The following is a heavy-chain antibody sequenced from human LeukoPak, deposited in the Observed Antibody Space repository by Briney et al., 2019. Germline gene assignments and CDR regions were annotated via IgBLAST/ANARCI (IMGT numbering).Heavy chain of an antibody. J-gene: IGHJ6*03. CDR2: IYHSGST. D-gene: IGHD3-10*01. CDR3: ARSGPYYYHYMDV. V-gene: IGHV4-38-2*02. CDR1: GYSITRGYY. Sequence: SETLSLTCTVSGYSITRGYYWGWIRQPPGKGLEWIGSIYHSGSTYYNPSLKSRVVISVDTSKNQFSLKLNSVTAADTAVYYCARSGPYYYHYMDVWGKGTTVTDSS.